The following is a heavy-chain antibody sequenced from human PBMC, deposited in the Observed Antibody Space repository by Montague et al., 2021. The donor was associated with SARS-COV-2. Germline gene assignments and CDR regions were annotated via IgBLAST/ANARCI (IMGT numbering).Heavy chain of an antibody. J-gene: IGHJ6*02. D-gene: IGHD2-2*02. Sequence: SETRSLTCTVSGGSISSSSYYWGWIRQPPGKGLEWIGCIYYSGSTYYNPSLKSRVTISVDTSKNQFSLKLSSVTAADTAVYYCARHYGVVVRAAIYYYYGMDVWGQGTTVTVSS. CDR1: GGSISSSSYY. CDR3: ARHYGVVVRAAIYYYYGMDV. CDR2: IYYSGST. V-gene: IGHV4-39*01.